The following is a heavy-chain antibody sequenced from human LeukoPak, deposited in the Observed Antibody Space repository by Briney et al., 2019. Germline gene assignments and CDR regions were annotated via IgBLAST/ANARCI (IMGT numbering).Heavy chain of an antibody. V-gene: IGHV4-59*01. CDR3: VRGKAAAGAFWFDP. J-gene: IGHJ5*02. CDR2: IYFSGST. CDR1: GGSISTYF. Sequence: SETLSLTCTVSGGSISTYFWSWIRQPPGKGLEWIGHIYFSGSTNYNPSLESRVTISVDTSKNQFSLNLSSVTAADTAVYYCVRGKAAAGAFWFDPWGQGTLVTVSS. D-gene: IGHD6-13*01.